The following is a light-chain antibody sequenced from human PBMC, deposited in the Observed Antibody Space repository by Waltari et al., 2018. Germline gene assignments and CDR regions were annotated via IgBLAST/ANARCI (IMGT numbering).Light chain of an antibody. V-gene: IGKV1-5*01. Sequence: DIQMTQSPSTLSASVGDRVTITCRVSENINDWLVWYQQRPGEAPNLLIFYASTLENGVPSRFSGSGSGTEFTLTISSLQPDDFATYYCQHYSASSFTFGGGTKLEIK. CDR1: ENINDW. J-gene: IGKJ4*01. CDR3: QHYSASSFT. CDR2: YAS.